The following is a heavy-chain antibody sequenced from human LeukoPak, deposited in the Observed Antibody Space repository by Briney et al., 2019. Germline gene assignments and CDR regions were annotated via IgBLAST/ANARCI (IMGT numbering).Heavy chain of an antibody. CDR3: ARTGSSSWYGPFDY. CDR1: GYSFTSYG. Sequence: ASVKVSCKASGYSFTSYGISWVRQAPGQGLEWMGWISAYNGNTNYAQKLQGRVTMTTDTSTNTAYMELRSLRSDDTAVYYCARTGSSSWYGPFDYWGQGTLVTDSS. V-gene: IGHV1-18*01. D-gene: IGHD6-13*01. CDR2: ISAYNGNT. J-gene: IGHJ4*02.